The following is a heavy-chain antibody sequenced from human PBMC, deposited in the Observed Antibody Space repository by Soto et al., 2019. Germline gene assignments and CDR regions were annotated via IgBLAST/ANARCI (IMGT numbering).Heavy chain of an antibody. CDR1: GFSLSTSGVG. CDR3: AHKGPEDWPLDY. Sequence: QITLKESGPTLVRPTQTLTLPCAFSGFSLSTSGVGVGWISQPPGKDLEWLAVIYWDDSKHYSPSLRSRLTITTDTSKNQVFLNMTNMDPMDTGTSYCAHKGPEDWPLDYWGQGTLVTVSS. J-gene: IGHJ4*02. V-gene: IGHV2-5*02. CDR2: IYWDDSK. D-gene: IGHD3-9*01.